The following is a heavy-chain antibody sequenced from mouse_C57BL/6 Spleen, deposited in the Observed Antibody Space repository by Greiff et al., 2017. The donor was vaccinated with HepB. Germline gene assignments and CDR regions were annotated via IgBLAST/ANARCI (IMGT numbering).Heavy chain of an antibody. V-gene: IGHV1-53*01. Sequence: QVHVKQPGTELVKPGASVKLSCKASGYTFTSYWMHWVKQRPGQGLEWIGNINPSNGGTNYNEKFKSKATLTVDKSSSTAYMQLSSLTSEDSAVYYCARGRTGYYAMDYWGQGTSVTVAS. J-gene: IGHJ4*01. CDR3: ARGRTGYYAMDY. CDR2: INPSNGGT. CDR1: GYTFTSYW. D-gene: IGHD4-1*01.